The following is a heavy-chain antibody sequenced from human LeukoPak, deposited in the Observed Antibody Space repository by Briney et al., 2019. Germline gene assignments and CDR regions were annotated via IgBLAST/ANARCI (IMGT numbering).Heavy chain of an antibody. CDR2: INSDGSST. V-gene: IGHV3-74*01. J-gene: IGHJ6*02. D-gene: IGHD1-26*01. CDR3: ARVRSGSSAGNYGMDV. CDR1: GNYW. Sequence: GGSLRLSCAASGNYWMHWVRQAPGKGLVWVSRINSDGSSTSYADSVKGRFTISRDNAKNTLYLQMNSLRAEDTAVYYCARVRSGSSAGNYGMDVWGQGTTVTVSS.